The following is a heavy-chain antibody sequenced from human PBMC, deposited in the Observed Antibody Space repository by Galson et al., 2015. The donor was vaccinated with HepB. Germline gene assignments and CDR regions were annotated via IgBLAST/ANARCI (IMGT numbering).Heavy chain of an antibody. CDR3: ARLVGTSWALYYYYMDV. Sequence: ETLSLTCTVSGGSISSYYWSWIRQPPGKGLEWIGYIYYSGSTNYNPSLKSRVTISVDTSKNQFSLKLSSVTAADTAVYYCARLVGTSWALYYYYMDVWGKGTTVTVSS. J-gene: IGHJ6*03. D-gene: IGHD2-2*01. V-gene: IGHV4-59*01. CDR2: IYYSGST. CDR1: GGSISSYY.